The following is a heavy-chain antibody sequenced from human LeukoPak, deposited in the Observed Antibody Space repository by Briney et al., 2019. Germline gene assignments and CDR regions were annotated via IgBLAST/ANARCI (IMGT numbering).Heavy chain of an antibody. Sequence: TGGSLRLSCVASGFTFSTYSMNWVRQAPGKGLEWVSSISSGSSFIYYADSVKGRFTISRDNARNSLYLQMNSLRAEDTAVYYCARGSGWDRYWGQGTPVTVSS. V-gene: IGHV3-21*01. CDR1: GFTFSTYS. CDR2: ISSGSSFI. D-gene: IGHD6-19*01. CDR3: ARGSGWDRY. J-gene: IGHJ4*02.